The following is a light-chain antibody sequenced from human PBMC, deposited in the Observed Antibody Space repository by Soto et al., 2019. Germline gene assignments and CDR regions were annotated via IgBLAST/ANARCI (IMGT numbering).Light chain of an antibody. CDR2: DVG. J-gene: IGLJ3*02. CDR1: SADIGTYNY. CDR3: TSYTTSSIPL. Sequence: QAVVTQPASLSGSPGQSITISCTGTSADIGTYNYVSWYQQHPGKAPKLIIYDVGSRPSGISDRFSGSKSGNSASLTISGLQAEDEADYYCTSYTTSSIPLFGGGTQLTVL. V-gene: IGLV2-14*03.